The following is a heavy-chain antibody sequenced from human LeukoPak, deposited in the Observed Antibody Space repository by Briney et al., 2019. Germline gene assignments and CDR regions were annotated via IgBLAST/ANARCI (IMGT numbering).Heavy chain of an antibody. CDR3: ARRAVVGATVLNYYYYYMDV. V-gene: IGHV4-39*07. J-gene: IGHJ6*03. CDR2: IYYSGST. D-gene: IGHD1-26*01. CDR1: GGSISSSSYY. Sequence: SETLSLTCTVSGGSISSSSYYWGWIRQPPGKGLEWIGSIYYSGSTYYNPSLKSRVTISVDTSKNQFSLKLSSVTAADTAVYYCARRAVVGATVLNYYYYYMDVWGKGTTVTVSS.